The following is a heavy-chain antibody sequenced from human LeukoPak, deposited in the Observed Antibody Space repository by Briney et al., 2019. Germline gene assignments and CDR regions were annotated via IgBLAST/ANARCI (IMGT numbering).Heavy chain of an antibody. Sequence: GGSLRLSCAASGFTFSSYSMNWVRQAPGKGLEWVSSISSSSSYIYYADSVKGRFTISRDNAKNSLYPQMNSLRAEDTAVYYCARGGGAIGSSFTDYWGQGTLVTVSS. D-gene: IGHD3-10*01. CDR1: GFTFSSYS. J-gene: IGHJ4*02. CDR2: ISSSSSYI. CDR3: ARGGGAIGSSFTDY. V-gene: IGHV3-21*01.